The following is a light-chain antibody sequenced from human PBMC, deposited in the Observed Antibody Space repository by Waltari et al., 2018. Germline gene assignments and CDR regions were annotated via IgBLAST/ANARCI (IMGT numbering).Light chain of an antibody. Sequence: DIQMTQSPSSLSASVGDRVTITCRASQDINSYLAWYQQKPGKAPKLLIYKASTLQTGVQSRFSGSGSGTDFTLTISSLQPEDFAIYYCQHHNSNPYSFGQGTKVEIK. CDR3: QHHNSNPYS. CDR2: KAS. V-gene: IGKV1-9*01. J-gene: IGKJ2*03. CDR1: QDINSY.